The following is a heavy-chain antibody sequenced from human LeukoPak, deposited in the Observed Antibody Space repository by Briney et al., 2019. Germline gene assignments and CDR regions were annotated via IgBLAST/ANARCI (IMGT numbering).Heavy chain of an antibody. CDR1: GFTFSSYR. V-gene: IGHV3-33*01. D-gene: IGHD5-12*01. J-gene: IGHJ4*02. Sequence: GGSLRLSCAASGFTFSSYRMHWVRQAPGKGLEWVAVIWYDESNKDYADSVKGRFTISRDISKNTLYLQMNSLRGEDTAVYYCARDRGYRVSSLDYWGQGTLVTVSS. CDR2: IWYDESNK. CDR3: ARDRGYRVSSLDY.